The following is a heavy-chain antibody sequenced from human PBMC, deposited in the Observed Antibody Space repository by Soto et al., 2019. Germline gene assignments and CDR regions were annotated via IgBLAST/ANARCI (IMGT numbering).Heavy chain of an antibody. CDR2: IYYSGST. CDR1: GGSISSSSYY. J-gene: IGHJ4*02. D-gene: IGHD1-26*01. V-gene: IGHV4-39*01. Sequence: QLQLQESGPGLVKPSETLSLTCTVSGGSISSSSYYWGWVRQPPGKGLEWIGSIYYSGSTYYNPSLKSRVTISVDTSKNQFSLKLSSVTAADTAVYYCARRSFGGSPFPYFDYWGQGTLVTVSS. CDR3: ARRSFGGSPFPYFDY.